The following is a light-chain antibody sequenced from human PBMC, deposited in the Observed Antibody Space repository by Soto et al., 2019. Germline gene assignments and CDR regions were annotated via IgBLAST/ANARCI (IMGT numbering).Light chain of an antibody. V-gene: IGKV3-20*01. CDR3: QQYGSSGT. Sequence: PGTLSLSPXXXATLSXXAXXXVSNNYLAWYQQKPGQAPRLLIYGASNRATGIPDRFSGSGSGTDFTLTISRLEPEDFAVYYCQQYGSSGTFGQGTKVEIK. CDR2: GAS. J-gene: IGKJ1*01. CDR1: XXVSNNY.